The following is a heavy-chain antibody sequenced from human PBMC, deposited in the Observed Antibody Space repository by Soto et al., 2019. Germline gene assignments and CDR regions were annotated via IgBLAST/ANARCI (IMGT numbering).Heavy chain of an antibody. CDR3: ARSVVPAATFDY. Sequence: QVQLQESGPGLVKPSETLSLTCTVSGGSNSSYYWSWIRQPPGKGLEWIGYIYYSGSTNYNPSLKSRVTISVDTSKNQFSLKLSSVTAADTAVYYCARSVVPAATFDYWGQGTLVTVSS. J-gene: IGHJ4*02. CDR2: IYYSGST. CDR1: GGSNSSYY. D-gene: IGHD2-2*01. V-gene: IGHV4-59*01.